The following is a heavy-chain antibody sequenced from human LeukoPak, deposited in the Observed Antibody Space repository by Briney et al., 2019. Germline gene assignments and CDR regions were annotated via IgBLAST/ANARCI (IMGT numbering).Heavy chain of an antibody. Sequence: GGSLRLSCAASGFTFRNYGMHWVRQAPGKGLEWVSGINWNGGSTGYADSVKGRFTISRDNAKNSLYLQMNSLRAEDTAVYYCARLREIPVFGVVTKSTSYFDYWGQGTLVTVSS. CDR2: INWNGGST. V-gene: IGHV3-20*04. D-gene: IGHD3-3*01. CDR1: GFTFRNYG. CDR3: ARLREIPVFGVVTKSTSYFDY. J-gene: IGHJ4*02.